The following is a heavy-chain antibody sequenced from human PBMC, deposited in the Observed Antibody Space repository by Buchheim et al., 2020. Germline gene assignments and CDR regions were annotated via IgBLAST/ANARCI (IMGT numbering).Heavy chain of an antibody. CDR3: MREYDSSGGGFDY. CDR2: ISYDGSNK. CDR1: GFTFSSYA. J-gene: IGHJ4*02. V-gene: IGHV3-30-3*01. D-gene: IGHD3-22*01. Sequence: QVQLVESGGGVVQPGRSLRLSCAASGFTFSSYAMHWVRQAPGKGLEWVAVISYDGSNKYYADSVKGRFTISRDNSKNTLYLQMNSLRAEDTAVYYCMREYDSSGGGFDYWGQGTL.